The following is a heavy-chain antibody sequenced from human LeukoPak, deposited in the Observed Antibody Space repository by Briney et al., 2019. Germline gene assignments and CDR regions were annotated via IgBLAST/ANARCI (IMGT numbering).Heavy chain of an antibody. D-gene: IGHD1-1*01. CDR1: GFTFSSYA. CDR3: AQVGTRMLAFDF. V-gene: IGHV3-23*01. J-gene: IGHJ3*01. Sequence: GGSLRLSCAASGFTFSSYAMSWVRQAPGKGLEWVSAISGSGGSTYYADSVRGRFTFSRDNSKNTLCLQMNSLRAEDTAVYYCAQVGTRMLAFDFWGQGTLVTVSS. CDR2: ISGSGGST.